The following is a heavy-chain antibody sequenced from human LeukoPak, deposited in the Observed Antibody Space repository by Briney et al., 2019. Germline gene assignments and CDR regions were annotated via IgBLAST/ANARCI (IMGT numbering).Heavy chain of an antibody. D-gene: IGHD2-2*01. V-gene: IGHV3-33*01. CDR3: ARDPYPGPYYFDY. CDR1: GFTFSSYG. CDR2: IWYDGSNK. Sequence: HPGGSLRLSCAASGFTFSSYGMHLVRQAPGKGLEWVAVIWYDGSNKYYADSVKGRFTISRDNSKNTLYLQMNSLRAEDTAVYYCARDPYPGPYYFDYWGQGTLVTVSS. J-gene: IGHJ4*02.